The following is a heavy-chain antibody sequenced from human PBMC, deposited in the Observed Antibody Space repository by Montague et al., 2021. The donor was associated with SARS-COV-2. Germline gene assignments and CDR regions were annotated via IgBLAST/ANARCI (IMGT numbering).Heavy chain of an antibody. Sequence: SETLSLSCTVSGGSISNSIYYWGWIRQPPGKGLELIGSIYYTENTYYNPSLKSRVTISIDTSKNQFSLKLSSVTAADTAVYYCARPGSGYSYGSGAFDYWGQGTLVTVSS. CDR2: IYYTENT. CDR3: ARPGSGYSYGSGAFDY. V-gene: IGHV4-39*01. J-gene: IGHJ4*02. D-gene: IGHD5-18*01. CDR1: GGSISNSIYY.